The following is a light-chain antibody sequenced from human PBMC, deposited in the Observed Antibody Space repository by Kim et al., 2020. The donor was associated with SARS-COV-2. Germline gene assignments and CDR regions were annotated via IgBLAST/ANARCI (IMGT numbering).Light chain of an antibody. CDR2: SNN. J-gene: IGLJ1*01. Sequence: QSVLTQPPSASGTPGQRVTISRSGSSSNIGSNTVNWYQQLPGTAPKLLIYSNNQRPSGVPDRFSGSKSGTSASLAISGPQSEDEADYYCAAWDDSLNGPVFGTGTKVTVL. CDR1: SSNIGSNT. CDR3: AAWDDSLNGPV. V-gene: IGLV1-44*01.